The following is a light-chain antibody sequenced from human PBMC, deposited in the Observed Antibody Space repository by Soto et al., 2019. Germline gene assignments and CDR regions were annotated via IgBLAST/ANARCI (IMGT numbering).Light chain of an antibody. CDR2: EVT. V-gene: IGLV2-8*01. J-gene: IGLJ1*01. Sequence: QSALTQPPSASGSPGESVTISCTGTSSDIGGYNFVSWYQHHPGKAPKLIIYEVTKRPSGVPDRFSGSKSGNTASLTVSGLQAEDEADYYCSSCAGSTNPYVFGTGTKVTVL. CDR1: SSDIGGYNF. CDR3: SSCAGSTNPYV.